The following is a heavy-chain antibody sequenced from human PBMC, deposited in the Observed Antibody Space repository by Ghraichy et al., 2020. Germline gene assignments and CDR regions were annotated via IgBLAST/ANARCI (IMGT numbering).Heavy chain of an antibody. CDR2: INPNSGGT. CDR3: ARSGGVMDDPYGMDV. J-gene: IGHJ6*02. CDR1: GYTFTGYY. D-gene: IGHD3-16*01. Sequence: ASVKVSCKASGYTFTGYYMHWVRQAPGQGLEWMGWINPNSGGTNYAQKFQGRVTMTRDTSISTAYMELSRLRSDDTAVYYCARSGGVMDDPYGMDVWGQGTTVTVSS. V-gene: IGHV1-2*02.